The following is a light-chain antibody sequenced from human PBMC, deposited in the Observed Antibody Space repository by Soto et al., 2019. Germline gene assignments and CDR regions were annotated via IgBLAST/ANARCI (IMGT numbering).Light chain of an antibody. Sequence: QSVLTQPPSASGTPGQRVAISCSGGSSDIGSNPVNWYLHLPGAAPKLLIYRDNQRPSGVPDRFSGSNSDTSASLTISGLQSEDEGDYFCSAWDDNIKGPVFGGGTKGTVL. J-gene: IGLJ2*01. CDR3: SAWDDNIKGPV. V-gene: IGLV1-44*01. CDR1: SSDIGSNP. CDR2: RDN.